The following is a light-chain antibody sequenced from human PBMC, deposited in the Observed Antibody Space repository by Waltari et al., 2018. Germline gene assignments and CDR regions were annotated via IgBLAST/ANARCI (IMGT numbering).Light chain of an antibody. CDR3: QQYDNWPI. CDR1: QSIATN. Sequence: EIVMTQSPSTLSVSPGESVTLSCRARQSIATNLAWYQQKPGQAPSLLISGASTRATGVPARFSGRGSGTEFTLTISSLQSEDFAVYYCQQYDNWPIFGPGTKVDLK. J-gene: IGKJ3*01. V-gene: IGKV3-15*01. CDR2: GAS.